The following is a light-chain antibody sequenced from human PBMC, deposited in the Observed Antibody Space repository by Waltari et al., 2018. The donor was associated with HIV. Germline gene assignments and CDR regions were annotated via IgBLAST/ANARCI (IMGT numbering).Light chain of an antibody. CDR2: NSH. CDR3: QSSDSTLSGSV. V-gene: IGLV1-40*01. J-gene: IGLJ2*01. Sequence: QSVLTQPPSVSGAPGQRVTLSCTGSNSNIGTHAVHWYQQFPGTAPQLLMYNSHSRPSGVPDRFSCAKSGTSASLAISGLQAEDEADYFCQSSDSTLSGSVFGGGTKLTVL. CDR1: NSNIGTHA.